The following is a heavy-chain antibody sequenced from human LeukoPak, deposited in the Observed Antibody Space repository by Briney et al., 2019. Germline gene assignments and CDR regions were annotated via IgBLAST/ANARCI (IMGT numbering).Heavy chain of an antibody. CDR1: GNTFTTYG. J-gene: IGHJ3*02. CDR2: ISGYNGNT. V-gene: IGHV1-18*01. Sequence: ASVKVSCKASGNTFTTYGISWVRQAPGQGLEWMGWISGYNGNTNYAQKLQGRVTMTTDTSTSTAYMELRSLRSDDTAVYYCARDSGDYSKEYDGFDTWGQGTMVTVSS. D-gene: IGHD4-11*01. CDR3: ARDSGDYSKEYDGFDT.